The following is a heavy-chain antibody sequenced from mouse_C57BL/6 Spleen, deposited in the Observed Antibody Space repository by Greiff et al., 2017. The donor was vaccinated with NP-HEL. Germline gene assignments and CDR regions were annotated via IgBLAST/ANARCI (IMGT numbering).Heavy chain of an antibody. V-gene: IGHV5-17*01. D-gene: IGHD1-1*01. Sequence: EVQGVESGGGLVKPGGSLKLSCAASGFTFSDYGMHWVRQAPEKGLEWVAYISSGSSTIYYADTVKGRFTISRDNAKNTLFLQMTSLRSEDTAMYYCARFITTVVARDYYAMDYWGQGTSVTVSS. CDR1: GFTFSDYG. J-gene: IGHJ4*01. CDR2: ISSGSSTI. CDR3: ARFITTVVARDYYAMDY.